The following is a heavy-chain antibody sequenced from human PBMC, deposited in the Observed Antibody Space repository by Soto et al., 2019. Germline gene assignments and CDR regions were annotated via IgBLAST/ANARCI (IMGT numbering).Heavy chain of an antibody. CDR2: ITFDGSRT. D-gene: IGHD3-10*01. CDR3: ARDDGSTMVRGYDN. V-gene: IGHV3-74*01. J-gene: IGHJ4*02. CDR1: GFTVSDYW. Sequence: EAQLVQSGGGLVQPGGSLRLSCAASGFTVSDYWMHWVRQTPGTGLAWVSSITFDGSRTYYADSVKCRFSISRDNAKNTLYLQMNSLIAEDTALYYCARDDGSTMVRGYDNWGQGTMVTVSS.